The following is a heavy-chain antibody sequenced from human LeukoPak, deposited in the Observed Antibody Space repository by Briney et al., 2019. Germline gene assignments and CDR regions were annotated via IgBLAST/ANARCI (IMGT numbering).Heavy chain of an antibody. Sequence: SETLSLTCTVSGGSISSYYWSWIRQPPGKGLEWIGYIYYSGTTNYNPSLKSRVTISVDTSKNQFSLKLSSVTAADTAVYYCARAIYYYYGMDVWGQGTTVTVSS. CDR2: IYYSGTT. V-gene: IGHV4-59*01. CDR3: ARAIYYYYGMDV. J-gene: IGHJ6*02. CDR1: GGSISSYY.